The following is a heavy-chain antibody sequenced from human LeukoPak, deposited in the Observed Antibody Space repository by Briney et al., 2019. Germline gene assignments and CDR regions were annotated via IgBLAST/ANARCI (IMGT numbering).Heavy chain of an antibody. CDR3: ARDDVVRSDY. D-gene: IGHD2-15*01. CDR2: MCSTSSYI. J-gene: IGHJ4*02. Sequence: PGGSLRLSCAASGFTFSSYSMNWVRQAPGKGLELVSSMCSTSSYIYYADSVKGRFTISRDNAKNSLYLQMSSLRAEGTAVYYCARDDVVRSDYWGQGTPVTVSS. V-gene: IGHV3-21*01. CDR1: GFTFSSYS.